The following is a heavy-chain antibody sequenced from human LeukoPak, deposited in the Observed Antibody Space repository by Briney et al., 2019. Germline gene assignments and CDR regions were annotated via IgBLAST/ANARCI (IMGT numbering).Heavy chain of an antibody. V-gene: IGHV4-34*01. CDR2: INHSGST. J-gene: IGHJ4*02. CDR1: GGSFSGYY. CDR3: ARKAVWSGYPYFDY. D-gene: IGHD3-3*01. Sequence: SETLSLTCAVYGGSFSGYYWSWIRQPPGQGLEWIGEINHSGSTNYNPSLKSRVTISVDTSKNQFSLKLSSVTAADTAVYYCARKAVWSGYPYFDYWGQGTLVTVSS.